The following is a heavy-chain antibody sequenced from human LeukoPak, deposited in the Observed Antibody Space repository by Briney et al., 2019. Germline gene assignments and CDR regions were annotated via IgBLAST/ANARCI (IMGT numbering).Heavy chain of an antibody. J-gene: IGHJ4*02. V-gene: IGHV1-69*05. D-gene: IGHD3-22*01. CDR1: GGTFSSHA. CDR3: ASSTEEYHYDSSGYYGY. CDR2: IIPIFGTA. Sequence: SVKVSCKASGGTFSSHAISWVRQAPGQGLEWMGGIIPIFGTANYAQKFQGRVTITTDESTSTAYMELSSLRSEDTAVYYCASSTEEYHYDSSGYYGYWGQGTLVTVSS.